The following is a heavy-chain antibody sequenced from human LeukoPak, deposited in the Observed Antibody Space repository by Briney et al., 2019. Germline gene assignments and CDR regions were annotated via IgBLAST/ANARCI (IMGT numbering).Heavy chain of an antibody. J-gene: IGHJ6*04. Sequence: GASVKVSCKASGYTFTGYYMHWVRQAPGQGLEWMGWINPNSGGTNYAQKFQGRVTMTRDTSISTAYMELSRLRSDDTAVYYCARDGVRGERRITIFGVVFGLVDVWGKGTTATVSS. CDR1: GYTFTGYY. CDR3: ARDGVRGERRITIFGVVFGLVDV. V-gene: IGHV1-2*02. D-gene: IGHD3-3*01. CDR2: INPNSGGT.